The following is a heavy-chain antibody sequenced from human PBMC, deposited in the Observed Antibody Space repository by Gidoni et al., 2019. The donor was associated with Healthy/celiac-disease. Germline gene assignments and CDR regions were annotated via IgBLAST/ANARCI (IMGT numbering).Heavy chain of an antibody. V-gene: IGHV3-30*04. CDR2: ISYDGRNK. Sequence: QVQLVESGGGVVQPGRSLRLSCAASGFTFSSYAMHWVRQAPGQGLEWVAVISYDGRNKYYADSVKGRFTISRDNSKNTLYLQMNSLRAEDTAVYYCARDPGGVRRDGYIGAEPSGYYYYGMDVWGQGTTVTVSS. D-gene: IGHD5-12*01. CDR1: GFTFSSYA. J-gene: IGHJ6*02. CDR3: ARDPGGVRRDGYIGAEPSGYYYYGMDV.